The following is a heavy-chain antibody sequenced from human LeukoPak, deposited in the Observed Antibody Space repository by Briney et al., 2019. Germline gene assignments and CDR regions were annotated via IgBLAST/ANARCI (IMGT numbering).Heavy chain of an antibody. J-gene: IGHJ4*02. CDR2: ISAYNGNT. D-gene: IGHD4-17*01. CDR1: GYTFTSYG. Sequence: GASVKVSCKASGYTFTSYGISWVRQAPGQGLEWMGWISAYNGNTNYAQKLQGRVTMTTDTSTSTAYMELRSLRSDDTAVYYCARDRRDDYGDYVSDYWGQETLVTVSS. CDR3: ARDRRDDYGDYVSDY. V-gene: IGHV1-18*01.